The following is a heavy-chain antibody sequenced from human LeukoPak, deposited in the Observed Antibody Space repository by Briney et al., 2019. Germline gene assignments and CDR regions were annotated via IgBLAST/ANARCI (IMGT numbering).Heavy chain of an antibody. CDR2: IYCSGNT. V-gene: IGHV4-59*12. CDR1: GGSISSYY. D-gene: IGHD5-12*01. Sequence: PSETLSLTCTVSGGSISSYYWSWIRQPPGKGLEWIGYIYCSGNTNYNPSLKSRVTISVDTSKNQFSLKLSSVTAADTAVYYCARGVATTKFDYWGQGTLVTVSS. CDR3: ARGVATTKFDY. J-gene: IGHJ4*02.